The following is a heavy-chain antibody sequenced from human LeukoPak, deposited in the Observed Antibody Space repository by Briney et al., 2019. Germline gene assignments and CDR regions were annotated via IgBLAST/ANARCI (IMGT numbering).Heavy chain of an antibody. D-gene: IGHD5-12*01. CDR1: GYTFTSYG. J-gene: IGHJ5*02. CDR3: ARDHQAVATGDFDP. CDR2: ISAYNGNT. Sequence: ASVKVSCKASGYTFTSYGISWVRQAPGQGLEWMGWISAYNGNTNYAQKLQGRVTMTTDTSTSTAYMELRSLRSDDTAVYYCARDHQAVATGDFDPWGQGTLVTVSS. V-gene: IGHV1-18*01.